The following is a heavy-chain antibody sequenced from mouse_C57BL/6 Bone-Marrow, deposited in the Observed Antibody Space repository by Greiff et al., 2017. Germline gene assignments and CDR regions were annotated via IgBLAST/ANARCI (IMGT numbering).Heavy chain of an antibody. D-gene: IGHD1-1*01. Sequence: EVQLQQSGAELVRPGSSVKMSCKTSGYTFTSYGINWVKQRPGQGLEWIGYIYIGNGYTEDNEKFKGKATLTSDTSSSTAYMQPSSLTSEESAIYFCASSVRDYSGSSYRYFDVCGTVTTVTVSS. CDR1: GYTFTSYG. J-gene: IGHJ1*03. CDR3: ASSVRDYSGSSYRYFDV. V-gene: IGHV1-58*01. CDR2: IYIGNGYT.